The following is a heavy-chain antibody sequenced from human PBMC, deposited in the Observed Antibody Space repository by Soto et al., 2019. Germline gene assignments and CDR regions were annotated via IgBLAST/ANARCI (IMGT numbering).Heavy chain of an antibody. Sequence: GESLKISCKGSGYSFTSYWISWVRQMPGKGLEWMGRTDPSDSYTNYSPSFQGHVTISADKSIGTAYLQWSSLEASDTAMYYCARGVGYCSSTSCEPLDYWGQGTLVTVSS. CDR1: GYSFTSYW. V-gene: IGHV5-10-1*01. CDR2: TDPSDSYT. CDR3: ARGVGYCSSTSCEPLDY. D-gene: IGHD2-2*01. J-gene: IGHJ4*02.